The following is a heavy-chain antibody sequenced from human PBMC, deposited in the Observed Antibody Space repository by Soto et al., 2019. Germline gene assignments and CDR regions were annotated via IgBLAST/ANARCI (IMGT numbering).Heavy chain of an antibody. CDR3: ARDSGGLDP. CDR2: INPYNGKT. CDR1: GYIFTSWR. Sequence: ASVKVSCKASGYIFTSWRITRVRQAPGQGLEYMGWINPYNGKTNYAQKFQGRVTMTTDTSTNTAYMELGSLRSDDTALYYCARDSGGLDPWGQGTLVTVSS. J-gene: IGHJ5*02. V-gene: IGHV1-18*01.